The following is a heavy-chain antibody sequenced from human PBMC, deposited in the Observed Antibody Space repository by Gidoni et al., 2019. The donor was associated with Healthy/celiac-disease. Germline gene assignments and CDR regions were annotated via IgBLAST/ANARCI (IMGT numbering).Heavy chain of an antibody. CDR3: ARDRIAAAGTLKGVNWFDP. CDR1: GFTSSSYS. CDR2: ISSSSSYI. J-gene: IGHJ5*02. D-gene: IGHD6-13*01. V-gene: IGHV3-21*01. Sequence: EVQLVESGGGLVKPGGSLRRSCAASGFTSSSYSMHWVRQAPGKGLEGVSSISSSSSYIYYADSVKGRFTISRDNAKNSLYLQMNSLRAEDTAVYYCARDRIAAAGTLKGVNWFDPWGQGTLVTVSS.